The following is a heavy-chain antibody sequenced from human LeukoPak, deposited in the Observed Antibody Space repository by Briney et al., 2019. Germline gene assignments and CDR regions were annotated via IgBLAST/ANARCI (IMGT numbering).Heavy chain of an antibody. V-gene: IGHV3-21*01. Sequence: GGSLRLSCAASGFTFSSYAMSWVRQAPGKGLEWVSSISSSSSSYIYYADSVKGRFTISRDNAKNSLYLQMNSLRAEDTAVYYCARDPYYDILTGYYDGCPDYWGQGTLVTVSS. CDR1: GFTFSSYA. CDR3: ARDPYYDILTGYYDGCPDY. CDR2: ISSSSSSYI. J-gene: IGHJ4*02. D-gene: IGHD3-9*01.